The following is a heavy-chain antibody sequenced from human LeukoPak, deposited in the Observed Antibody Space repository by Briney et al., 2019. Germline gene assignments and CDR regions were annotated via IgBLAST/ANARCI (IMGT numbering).Heavy chain of an antibody. V-gene: IGHV3-74*01. D-gene: IGHD6-19*01. J-gene: IGHJ4*02. CDR1: GFTFSSYG. CDR3: ARRVAGSDY. Sequence: GRSLRLSCAASGFTFSSYGMHWVRQAPGKGLVWVSRINSDGSTTSYADSVKGRFTISRDNAKNSLYLQMNSLRAEDTAVYYCARRVAGSDYWGQGTLVTVSS. CDR2: INSDGSTT.